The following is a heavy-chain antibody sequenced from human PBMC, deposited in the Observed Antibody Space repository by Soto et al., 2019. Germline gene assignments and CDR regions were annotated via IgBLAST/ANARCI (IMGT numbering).Heavy chain of an antibody. V-gene: IGHV6-1*01. CDR1: GDSVSSNSAA. J-gene: IGHJ6*02. D-gene: IGHD3-3*01. CDR2: TYYRSKWYN. Sequence: SQTLSLTCAISGDSVSSNSAAWNWTRQSPSRGLEWLGRTYYRSKWYNDYAVSVKSRITINPDTSKNQFSLQLNSVTPEDTAVYYCARETLRLFSYDFWSGYPRVSYGMDVWGQGTTVTVSS. CDR3: ARETLRLFSYDFWSGYPRVSYGMDV.